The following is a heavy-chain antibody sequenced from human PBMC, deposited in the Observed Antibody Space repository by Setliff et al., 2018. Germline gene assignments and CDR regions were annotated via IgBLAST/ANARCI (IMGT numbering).Heavy chain of an antibody. CDR3: ARAPPNRYSGSYEYFYMDV. J-gene: IGHJ6*03. CDR2: IFARGSM. Sequence: SETLSLTCTVSGGSISSGNYYWIWIRQPAGKALEWLGHIFARGSMNYNPSLRSRITISQDRSNNQFSLKVSSVTAADTAVYYCARAPPNRYSGSYEYFYMDVWGKGTTVTVSS. V-gene: IGHV4-61*09. CDR1: GGSISSGNYY. D-gene: IGHD1-26*01.